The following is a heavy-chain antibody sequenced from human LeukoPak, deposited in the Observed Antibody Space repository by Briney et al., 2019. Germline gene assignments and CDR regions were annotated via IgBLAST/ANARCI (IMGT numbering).Heavy chain of an antibody. Sequence: SGGSLRLSCAASGFSFSTYAMSWVRQAPGKGLDWVSAISGSGGNTYYADSVKGRFTISRDNSKNTLYLQMNSLRAEDTAVYYCARDFLTMVRGVQPFDYWGQGTLVTVSS. CDR2: ISGSGGNT. J-gene: IGHJ4*02. D-gene: IGHD3-10*01. V-gene: IGHV3-23*01. CDR1: GFSFSTYA. CDR3: ARDFLTMVRGVQPFDY.